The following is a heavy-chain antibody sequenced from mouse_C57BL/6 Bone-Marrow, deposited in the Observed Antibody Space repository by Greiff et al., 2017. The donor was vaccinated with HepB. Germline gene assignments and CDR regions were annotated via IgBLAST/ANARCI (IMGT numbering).Heavy chain of an antibody. D-gene: IGHD1-1*01. Sequence: EVKLMESGGGLVQPGGSLKLSCAASGFTFSDYYMYWVRQTPEKRLEWVAYISNGGGSTYYPDTVKGRFTISRDNAKNTLYLQMSRLKSEDTAMYYYARQRLLRSLDYWGQGTTLTVSS. J-gene: IGHJ2*01. CDR3: ARQRLLRSLDY. CDR1: GFTFSDYY. CDR2: ISNGGGST. V-gene: IGHV5-12*01.